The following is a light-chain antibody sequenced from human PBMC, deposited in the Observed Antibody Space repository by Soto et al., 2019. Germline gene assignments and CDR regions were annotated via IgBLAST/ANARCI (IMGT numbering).Light chain of an antibody. Sequence: QSVLTQPPSTSGTPGQRVTISCSGSSSNIGTNTVNWYQQVPGTAPKLLIYSNDQRPSGVPDRFFGSKSGTSVSLAISGPRSGDEAVYFCAAWDARLNGVVFGGGTKLTVL. CDR1: SSNIGTNT. CDR3: AAWDARLNGVV. V-gene: IGLV1-44*01. J-gene: IGLJ3*02. CDR2: SND.